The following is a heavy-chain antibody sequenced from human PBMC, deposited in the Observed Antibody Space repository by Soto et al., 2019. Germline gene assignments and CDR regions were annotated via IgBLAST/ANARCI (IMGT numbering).Heavy chain of an antibody. CDR2: IYWDGDK. V-gene: IGHV2-5*02. J-gene: IGHJ6*02. D-gene: IGHD1-26*01. CDR3: AHGWGTAGMDV. CDR1: GFSLRSRGVG. Sequence: SGPTLVNATQTLTLTCTFSGFSLRSRGVGVGWIRQPPGKALEWLALIYWDGDKRCSPSLKSRLTITKDTSKNPVVLTMTNMDPVDTATYYCAHGWGTAGMDVWGQGTTVTVSS.